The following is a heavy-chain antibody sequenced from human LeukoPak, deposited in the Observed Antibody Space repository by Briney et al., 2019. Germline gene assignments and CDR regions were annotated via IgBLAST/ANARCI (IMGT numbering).Heavy chain of an antibody. CDR2: IYYSGST. D-gene: IGHD3-22*01. V-gene: IGHV4-59*01. Sequence: SETLSLTCTVSGGSISSYYWSWIRQPPGKGLEGIGYIYYSGSTNYNPSLKSRVTISVDTSKNHFSLKLSSVTAADTAVYYCARSGYQNFYYYYYYMDVWGKGTTVTVSS. CDR1: GGSISSYY. J-gene: IGHJ6*03. CDR3: ARSGYQNFYYYYYYMDV.